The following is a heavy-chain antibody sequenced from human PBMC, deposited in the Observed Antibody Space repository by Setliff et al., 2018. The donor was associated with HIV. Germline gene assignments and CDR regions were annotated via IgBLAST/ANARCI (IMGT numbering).Heavy chain of an antibody. J-gene: IGHJ3*02. CDR2: INPSGGST. D-gene: IGHD3-3*01. CDR3: ARDLGSITIFGVVIQGAFDM. CDR1: GYTFVSDY. V-gene: IGHV1-46*01. Sequence: GASVKVSCKASGYTFVSDYIHRVRQAPGQGPEWMGIINPSGGSTNYAQKFQGRVTMTRDTSTSTVYMELSSLRFEDTAVYYCARDLGSITIFGVVIQGAFDMWGQGTMVTVSS.